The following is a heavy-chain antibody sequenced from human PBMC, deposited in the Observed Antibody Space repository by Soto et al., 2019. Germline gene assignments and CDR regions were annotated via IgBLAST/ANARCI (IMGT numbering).Heavy chain of an antibody. Sequence: EVHLAQSGGGLVQPGGSLRLSCAASGFTFSNFAMRWVRQAPGKGLEWVSDISGSGGRTYYAESVKGRFTISSDNSKNTLFLQINSLRVEDTAVYYCATDIVAVGGYETFDFWGQGTLVTVSS. CDR1: GFTFSNFA. CDR3: ATDIVAVGGYETFDF. J-gene: IGHJ4*02. D-gene: IGHD5-12*01. CDR2: ISGSGGRT. V-gene: IGHV3-23*04.